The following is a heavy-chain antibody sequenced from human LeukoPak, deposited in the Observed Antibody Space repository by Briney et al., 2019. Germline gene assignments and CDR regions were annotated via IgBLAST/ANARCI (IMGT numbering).Heavy chain of an antibody. D-gene: IGHD6-6*01. CDR2: IYPGDSDT. J-gene: IGHJ3*02. V-gene: IGHV5-51*01. CDR1: GYSFTSYW. CDR3: ARHGASIAGSIVDFDI. Sequence: RGESLKISCKGSGYSFTSYWIGWVRQMPGKGLEWMGIIYPGDSDTRYSPSFQGQVTISADKSISTAYLQWSSLKASDTAMYYCARHGASIAGSIVDFDIWGQGTMVTVSS.